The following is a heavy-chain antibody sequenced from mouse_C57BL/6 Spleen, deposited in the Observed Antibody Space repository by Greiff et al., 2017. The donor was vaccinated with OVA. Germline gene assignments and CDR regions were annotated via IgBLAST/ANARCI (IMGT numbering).Heavy chain of an antibody. CDR2: INPNNGGT. D-gene: IGHD2-4*01. J-gene: IGHJ4*01. CDR3: ARGGVYYDYDGYAMDY. V-gene: IGHV1-26*01. Sequence: EVQLQQSGPELVKPGASVKISCKASGYTFTDYYMNWVKQSHGKSLEWIGDINPNNGGTSYNQKFKGKATLTVDKSSSTAYMELRSLTSEDSAVYYCARGGVYYDYDGYAMDYWGQGTSVTVSS. CDR1: GYTFTDYY.